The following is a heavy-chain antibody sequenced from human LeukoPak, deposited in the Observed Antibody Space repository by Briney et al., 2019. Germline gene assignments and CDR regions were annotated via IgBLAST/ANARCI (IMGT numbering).Heavy chain of an antibody. D-gene: IGHD1-26*01. Sequence: GASVKVSCKASGYTFTGYYMHWVREAPGQGLEWMGWINPNSGGTNYAQKFQGRVTMTRDTSISTAYMELSGLRSDDTGTYYCASGAGGGVAAKPGYWGQGTLVTVSS. CDR1: GYTFTGYY. J-gene: IGHJ4*02. V-gene: IGHV1-2*02. CDR3: ASGAGGGVAAKPGY. CDR2: INPNSGGT.